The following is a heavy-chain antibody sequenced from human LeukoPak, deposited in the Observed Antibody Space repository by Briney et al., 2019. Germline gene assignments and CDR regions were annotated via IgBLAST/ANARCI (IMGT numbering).Heavy chain of an antibody. Sequence: GGPLRLSCAASGFTFSSYSMNWVRQARGEGLEWVSSISSSSSYIYYADSVKGRFTISRDNAKNSLYLQMNSLSADDTAVYYWARDDNYYGSGSYYNRFDYWGQGTLVTVSS. CDR3: ARDDNYYGSGSYYNRFDY. V-gene: IGHV3-21*01. J-gene: IGHJ4*02. CDR2: ISSSSSYI. D-gene: IGHD3-10*01. CDR1: GFTFSSYS.